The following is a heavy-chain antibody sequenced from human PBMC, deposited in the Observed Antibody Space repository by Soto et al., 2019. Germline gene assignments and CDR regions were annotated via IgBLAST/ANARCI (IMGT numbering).Heavy chain of an antibody. Sequence: PGGSLRLSCVASGFTFGTYSMHWVRQAPGKGLEWVSSITRGGETYYAESVKGRLTISRDYAKNSVSLQMNSLRVEDTAVYYCAREETAWPLAYGLDVWGQGTTVTVSS. CDR1: GFTFGTYS. V-gene: IGHV3-21*01. CDR3: AREETAWPLAYGLDV. D-gene: IGHD2-21*02. J-gene: IGHJ6*02. CDR2: ITRGGET.